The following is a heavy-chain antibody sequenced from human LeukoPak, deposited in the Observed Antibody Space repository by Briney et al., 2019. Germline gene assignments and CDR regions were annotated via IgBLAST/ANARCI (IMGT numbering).Heavy chain of an antibody. J-gene: IGHJ4*02. CDR2: ISYDGTKK. D-gene: IGHD6-13*01. Sequence: GGSLRLSCAASGFTFSSYTMHWVRQAPGKGLEWVAVISYDGTKKNYADSVKGRFTISRDNSNNTLFLQMSSLRAEDTAVYSCAREDSASSSWWSQGVVGYFDYWGQGTLVTVSS. CDR1: GFTFSSYT. V-gene: IGHV3-30*04. CDR3: AREDSASSSWWSQGVVGYFDY.